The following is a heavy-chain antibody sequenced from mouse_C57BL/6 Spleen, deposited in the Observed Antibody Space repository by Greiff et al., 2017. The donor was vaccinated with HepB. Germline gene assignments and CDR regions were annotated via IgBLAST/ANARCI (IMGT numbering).Heavy chain of an antibody. V-gene: IGHV1-64*01. J-gene: IGHJ2*01. Sequence: QVQLQQPGAELVKPGASVKLSCKASGYTFTSYWMHWVKQRPGQGLEWIGMIHPNSGSTNYNEKFKSKATLTVDKSSSTAYMQLSSLTSEDSAVYYWAKKGNYVYYFDYWGQGTTLTVSS. D-gene: IGHD2-1*01. CDR2: IHPNSGST. CDR3: AKKGNYVYYFDY. CDR1: GYTFTSYW.